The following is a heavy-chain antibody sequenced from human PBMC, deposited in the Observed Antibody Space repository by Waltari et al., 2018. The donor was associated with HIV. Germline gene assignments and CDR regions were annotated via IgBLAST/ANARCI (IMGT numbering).Heavy chain of an antibody. V-gene: IGHV4-59*01. D-gene: IGHD3-22*01. Sequence: QVQLQESGPGLVKPSETLSLTCTVSGGSISSYYWSWIRQPPGKGLEWIGYIYYSGSTNYNPSLKSRVTISVDTSKNQFSLKLSSVTAADTAVYYCARAVGYYDSSGYRYGMDVWGQGTTVTVSS. CDR2: IYYSGST. CDR3: ARAVGYYDSSGYRYGMDV. J-gene: IGHJ6*02. CDR1: GGSISSYY.